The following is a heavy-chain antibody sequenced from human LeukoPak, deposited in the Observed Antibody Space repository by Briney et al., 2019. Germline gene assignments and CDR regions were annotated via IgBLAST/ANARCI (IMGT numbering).Heavy chain of an antibody. V-gene: IGHV1-8*03. Sequence: ASVKVSCKASGYTFTSYDINWVRQATGQGLEWMGWMNPNSGNTGYAQKFQGRVTITRNTSISTAYMELSSLRSEDTAVYYCARGYSNGWYHDYWGQGTPVIVSS. CDR1: GYTFTSYD. CDR2: MNPNSGNT. J-gene: IGHJ4*02. CDR3: ARGYSNGWYHDY. D-gene: IGHD6-19*01.